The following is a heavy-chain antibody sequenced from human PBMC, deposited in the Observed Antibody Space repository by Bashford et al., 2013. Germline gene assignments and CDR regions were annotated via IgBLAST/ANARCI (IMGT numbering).Heavy chain of an antibody. CDR2: IYIVYGSNK. J-gene: IGHJ2*01. Sequence: VIYIVYGSNKYYADSVKGRFTISRDNSKNTLYLQMNSLRAEDTAVYYCAKDSGDYGDYIWYFDLWGRGTLVTVSS. CDR3: AKDSGDYGDYIWYFDL. D-gene: IGHD4-17*01. V-gene: IGHV3-30*18.